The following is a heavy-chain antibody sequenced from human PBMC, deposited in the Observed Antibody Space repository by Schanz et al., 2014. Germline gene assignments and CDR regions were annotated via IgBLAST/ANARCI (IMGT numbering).Heavy chain of an antibody. D-gene: IGHD5-12*01. CDR1: GYTFTTYY. V-gene: IGHV1-46*01. CDR3: ARVTTGYDS. J-gene: IGHJ4*02. Sequence: QVQLVQSGAEVKKPGASVKVSCKASGYTFTTYYIHWVRQAPGQGLEWKGIINPSGGTTKYAQRFQGRVTMTWDTSTSTVSMELSSLRSEDTAIYYCARVTTGYDSWGQGTLVTVSS. CDR2: INPSGGTT.